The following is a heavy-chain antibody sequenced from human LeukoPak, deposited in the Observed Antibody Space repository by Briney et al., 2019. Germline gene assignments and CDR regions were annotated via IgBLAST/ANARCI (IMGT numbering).Heavy chain of an antibody. CDR3: AKDVGSSWRHSFIGD. CDR1: GFTFDDYA. Sequence: GRSLRLSCAASGFTFDDYAMHWVRQAPGKGLEWVSGISWNSGSIGYADSVKGRFTISRDNAKNSLYLQMNSLRAEDMALYYCAKDVGSSWRHSFIGDWGQGTPVTVSS. J-gene: IGHJ4*02. V-gene: IGHV3-9*03. D-gene: IGHD6-13*01. CDR2: ISWNSGSI.